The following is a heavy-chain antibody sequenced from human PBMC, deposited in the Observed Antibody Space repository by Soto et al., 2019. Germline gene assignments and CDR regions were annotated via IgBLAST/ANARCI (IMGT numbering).Heavy chain of an antibody. J-gene: IGHJ4*02. Sequence: GGSLRLSCAASGFTFDDYAMHWVRQAPGKGLEWVSGISWNSGSIGYADSVKGRFTISRDNAKNSLYLQMNSLRAEDTALYYCAKDRAAAGNYFDYWGQGTLVTVSS. CDR1: GFTFDDYA. CDR3: AKDRAAAGNYFDY. CDR2: ISWNSGSI. D-gene: IGHD6-13*01. V-gene: IGHV3-9*01.